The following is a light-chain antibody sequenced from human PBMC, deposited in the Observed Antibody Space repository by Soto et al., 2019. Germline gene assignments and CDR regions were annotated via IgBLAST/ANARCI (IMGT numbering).Light chain of an antibody. V-gene: IGLV2-23*01. J-gene: IGLJ2*01. CDR2: EGS. CDR3: CSYAGSSTSVV. CDR1: SSDVGSYNL. Sequence: QSALTQPASVYGSPGQSITISCTGTSSDVGSYNLVSWYQQHPGKAPKLMIYEGSNRPSGVSNRFSGSKSGNTASLTISGLQAEDEADYYCCSYAGSSTSVVFGGGTKLTVL.